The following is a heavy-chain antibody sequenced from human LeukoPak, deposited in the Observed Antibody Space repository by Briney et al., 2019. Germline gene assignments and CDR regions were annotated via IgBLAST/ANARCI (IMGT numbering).Heavy chain of an antibody. J-gene: IGHJ4*02. Sequence: SETLSLTCTVSGGSISSSSYYWGWIRQPPGKGLEWIGSIYYSGSTYYNPSLKSRVTISVDTSKNQFSLKLTSVTAADTAIYYCARDHGRVATTYYFDYWGQGTLVTVSS. V-gene: IGHV4-39*07. D-gene: IGHD5-12*01. CDR2: IYYSGST. CDR1: GGSISSSSYY. CDR3: ARDHGRVATTYYFDY.